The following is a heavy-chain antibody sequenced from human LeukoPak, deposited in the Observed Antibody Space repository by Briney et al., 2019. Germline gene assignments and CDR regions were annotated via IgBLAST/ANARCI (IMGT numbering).Heavy chain of an antibody. D-gene: IGHD6-25*01. CDR2: FYPGDSDT. V-gene: IGHV5-51*01. CDR3: ARGIAAGDGMDV. CDR1: GSTFTTFW. Sequence: GESLKISCQGSGSTFTTFWIGWVRQLHGKGLEWLRIFYPGDSDTRYSPLFKGQVTISAEKSISTAYLQWSSLKAADTAMYYCARGIAAGDGMDVWGKGTTVTVSS. J-gene: IGHJ6*04.